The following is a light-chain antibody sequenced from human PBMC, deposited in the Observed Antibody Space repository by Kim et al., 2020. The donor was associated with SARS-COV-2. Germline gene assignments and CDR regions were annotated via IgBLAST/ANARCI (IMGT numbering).Light chain of an antibody. V-gene: IGLV3-1*01. CDR1: KLGDKY. Sequence: SYELTQPTSVSVSPGQTASITCSGDKLGDKYACWYQQKPGQSPVLVIYQDSKRPSGIPERFSGSNSGNTATLTISGTQAMDEADYYCQAWDSSTGVVFGG. CDR2: QDS. J-gene: IGLJ2*01. CDR3: QAWDSSTGVV.